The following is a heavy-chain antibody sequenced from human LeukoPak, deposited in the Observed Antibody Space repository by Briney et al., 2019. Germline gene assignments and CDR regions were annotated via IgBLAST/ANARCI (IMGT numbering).Heavy chain of an antibody. D-gene: IGHD1-26*01. J-gene: IGHJ6*03. CDR2: IYHSGST. V-gene: IGHV4-38-2*01. CDR1: GHSISSGYY. Sequence: PSETLSFTCAVSGHSISSGYYWGWIRQPPGKGLEWIGSIYHSGSTYYNPSLKSRVTISVDTSKNQFSLKLSSVTAADTAVYYCASRVGATPYYYMDVWGKGTTVTVSS. CDR3: ASRVGATPYYYMDV.